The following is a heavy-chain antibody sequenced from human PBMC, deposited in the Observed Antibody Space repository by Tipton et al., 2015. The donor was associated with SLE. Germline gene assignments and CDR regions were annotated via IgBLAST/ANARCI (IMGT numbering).Heavy chain of an antibody. Sequence: TLSLTCSVSGGSIRSSSFYWGWIRQPPGKGLEWIGEVFRGGSTNYSPSLESRVTITVDMSKNQFSLRLISVTAADTAVYYCARGCSSSTCEPFYFFGMDVWGQGTTVTVSS. V-gene: IGHV4-61*05. D-gene: IGHD2-2*01. CDR2: VFRGGST. CDR3: ARGCSSSTCEPFYFFGMDV. CDR1: GGSIRSSSFY. J-gene: IGHJ6*02.